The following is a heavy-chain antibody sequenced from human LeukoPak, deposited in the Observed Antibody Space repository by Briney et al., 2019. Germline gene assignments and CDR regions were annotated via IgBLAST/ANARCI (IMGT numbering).Heavy chain of an antibody. J-gene: IGHJ5*02. Sequence: PSETLSLTCAVYGGSFSGYYWSWIRQPPGKGLEWIGEINHSGSTNYNPSLKSRVTISVDTSKNQFSLKLSSVTAADTAVYYCAREYCSSTSSRPAWFDPWGQGTLVTVSS. CDR2: INHSGST. D-gene: IGHD2-2*01. CDR3: AREYCSSTSSRPAWFDP. CDR1: GGSFSGYY. V-gene: IGHV4-34*01.